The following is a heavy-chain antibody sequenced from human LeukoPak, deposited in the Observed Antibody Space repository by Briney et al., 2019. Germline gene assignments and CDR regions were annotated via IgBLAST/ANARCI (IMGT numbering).Heavy chain of an antibody. CDR1: GFTFSTYI. V-gene: IGHV3-48*01. CDR3: SRERYYGSGRASGMDV. CDR2: ISGGGDTI. Sequence: GGSLRLSCAASGFTFSTYIANWVRQTPGKGLEWVAYISGGGDTINYAESVKGRFTVPRDNGKNSVFLQMNNLRAEDTAVYFGSRERYYGSGRASGMDVWGQGTTVTVSS. J-gene: IGHJ6*02. D-gene: IGHD3-10*01.